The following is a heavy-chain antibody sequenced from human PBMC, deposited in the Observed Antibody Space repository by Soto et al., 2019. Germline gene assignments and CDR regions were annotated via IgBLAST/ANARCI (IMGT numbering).Heavy chain of an antibody. D-gene: IGHD3-9*01. CDR2: IYWDDDK. Sequence: QITLKESGPTLVKPTQTLTLTCTFSGFSLSTSGVGVGWIRQPPGKALEWLALIYWDDDKRYSPSLKSRLTVTNVTSNNQVVLTMTNMDPVYTAKSYCARYFDWGFDPWGQGTLVTVSS. V-gene: IGHV2-5*02. CDR3: ARYFDWGFDP. CDR1: GFSLSTSGVG. J-gene: IGHJ5*02.